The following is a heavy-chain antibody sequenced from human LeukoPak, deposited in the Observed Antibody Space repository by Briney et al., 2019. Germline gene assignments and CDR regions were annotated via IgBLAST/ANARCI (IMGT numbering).Heavy chain of an antibody. CDR2: IYPGDSDT. CDR3: ARGASSTSLVVFDY. Sequence: GESLKISCKASGYTFSSYWIAWVRQLPGKGLEWMGTIYPGDSDTRYSPSFQGQVTISADEPISTAYLQWSSLKAADAAMYYCARGASSTSLVVFDYWGQGTLVTASS. D-gene: IGHD2-2*01. CDR1: GYTFSSYW. J-gene: IGHJ4*02. V-gene: IGHV5-51*04.